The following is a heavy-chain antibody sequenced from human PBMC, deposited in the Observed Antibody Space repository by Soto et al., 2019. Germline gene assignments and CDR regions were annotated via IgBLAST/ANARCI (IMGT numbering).Heavy chain of an antibody. J-gene: IGHJ6*02. CDR1: GGTISGGDYY. D-gene: IGHD3-22*01. Sequence: PSETLSLTSTVSGGTISGGDYYWSWIRQPPGKGLEWIGYIYYSGSTYYNPSLKSRVTISVDTSKNQFSLKLSSVTAADTAVYYCAREDYYDSSKRYYYGMDVWGQGTTVTV. V-gene: IGHV4-30-4*01. CDR3: AREDYYDSSKRYYYGMDV. CDR2: IYYSGST.